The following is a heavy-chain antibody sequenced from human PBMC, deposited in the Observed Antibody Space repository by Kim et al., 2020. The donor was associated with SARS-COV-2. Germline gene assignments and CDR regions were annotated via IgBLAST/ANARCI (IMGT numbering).Heavy chain of an antibody. CDR1: GFTFSSYA. D-gene: IGHD3-10*01. CDR2: ISGSGGST. CDR3: AKAPPTYYYGSGSYIFDY. V-gene: IGHV3-23*01. J-gene: IGHJ4*02. Sequence: GGSLRLSCAASGFTFSSYAMSWVRQAPGKGLEWVSAISGSGGSTYYADSVKGRFTISRDNSKNTLYLQMNSLRAEDTAVYYCAKAPPTYYYGSGSYIFDYWGQGTRVTVSS.